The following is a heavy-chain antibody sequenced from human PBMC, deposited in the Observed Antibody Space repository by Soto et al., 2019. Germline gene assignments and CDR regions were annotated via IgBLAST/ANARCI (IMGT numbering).Heavy chain of an antibody. D-gene: IGHD2-15*01. CDR1: GFTFGNFW. CDR2: IKQDGSEK. V-gene: IGHV3-7*01. CDR3: ARGVRCSGGSCHGWEHFDY. J-gene: IGHJ4*02. Sequence: PGGSLRLSCAASGFTFGNFWMSWVRQAPGKGLEWVANIKQDGSEKYYVDSVKGRFTISRDNAKKSLYLQMNSLRAEDTAVYYCARGVRCSGGSCHGWEHFDYWGQGTLVTVSS.